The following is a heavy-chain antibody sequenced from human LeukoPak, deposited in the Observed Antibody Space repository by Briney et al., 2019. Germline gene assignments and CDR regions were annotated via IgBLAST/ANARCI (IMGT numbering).Heavy chain of an antibody. V-gene: IGHV1-69*06. CDR1: GGTFSSYA. Sequence: SVKVSCKASGGTFSSYAISWVRQAPGQGLEWMGGIIPIFGTANYAQKFQSRVTITADKSTSTAYMELSSLRSEDTAVYYCATHYDILTGRFDYWGQGTLVTVSS. J-gene: IGHJ4*02. CDR2: IIPIFGTA. CDR3: ATHYDILTGRFDY. D-gene: IGHD3-9*01.